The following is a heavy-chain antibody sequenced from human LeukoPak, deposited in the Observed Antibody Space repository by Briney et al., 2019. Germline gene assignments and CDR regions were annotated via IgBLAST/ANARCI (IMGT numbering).Heavy chain of an antibody. CDR1: GFTFSTYW. Sequence: GGSLRLSCAASGFTFSTYWMGWVRQTPGKGLEWVANIKQDGSEEYYVDSVKGRFTISRDNAKNSLYPQMNSLRAEDTAVYYCARFTIFGVVTHPYDYWGQGTLVTVSS. J-gene: IGHJ4*02. CDR2: IKQDGSEE. V-gene: IGHV3-7*01. CDR3: ARFTIFGVVTHPYDY. D-gene: IGHD3-3*01.